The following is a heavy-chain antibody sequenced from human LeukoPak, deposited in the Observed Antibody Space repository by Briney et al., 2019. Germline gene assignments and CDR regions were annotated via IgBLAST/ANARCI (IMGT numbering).Heavy chain of an antibody. J-gene: IGHJ4*02. CDR2: IYPGDSDT. V-gene: IGHV5-51*01. CDR3: ASAKGYCSSTSCPGDFDY. CDR1: GYSFTSYW. Sequence: GESLKISCKGSGYSFTSYWIGWVRQMPGKGLEWMGIIYPGDSDTRYSPSFQGQVTISADKSISTAYLQWSSLKASDTAMYYCASAKGYCSSTSCPGDFDYWGQETLVTVSS. D-gene: IGHD2-2*01.